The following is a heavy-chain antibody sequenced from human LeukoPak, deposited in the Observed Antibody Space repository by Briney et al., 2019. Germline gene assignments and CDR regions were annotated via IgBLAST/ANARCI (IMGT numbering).Heavy chain of an antibody. CDR2: IIAIFGTA. Sequence: SVKVSCKASGGTFSSYAISWVRQAPGQGLEWMGGIIAIFGTANYAQKFQGRVTMTADESTSTAYMELSSLRSEDTPLYYCARDVAATTPPWRQGTLLTVPS. V-gene: IGHV1-69*13. CDR3: ARDVAATTPP. D-gene: IGHD1-26*01. J-gene: IGHJ1*01. CDR1: GGTFSSYA.